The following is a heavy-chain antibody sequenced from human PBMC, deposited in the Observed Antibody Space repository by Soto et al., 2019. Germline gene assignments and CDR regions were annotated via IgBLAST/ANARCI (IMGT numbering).Heavy chain of an antibody. J-gene: IGHJ6*02. CDR2: IYPVDSDT. V-gene: IGHV5-51*01. CDR3: ARSYDFWSGYQAPDV. CDR1: GYSFTSYW. Sequence: PGESLKISCKGSGYSFTSYWIGWVRQMPGKGLEWMGIIYPVDSDTRYSPSFQGQVTISADKSISTAYLQWSSLKASDTAMYYCARSYDFWSGYQAPDVWGQGXPVTVYS. D-gene: IGHD3-3*01.